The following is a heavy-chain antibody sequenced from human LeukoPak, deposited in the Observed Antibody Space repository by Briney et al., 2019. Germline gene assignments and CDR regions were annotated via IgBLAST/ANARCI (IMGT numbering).Heavy chain of an antibody. D-gene: IGHD1-26*01. CDR2: IFTSEVT. CDR1: GGSISTFY. J-gene: IGHJ5*02. CDR3: ARSDGIVGEEAWFDP. V-gene: IGHV4-4*09. Sequence: SETLSLTCTVSGGSISTFYWNWIRRPPGKGLEWIGYIFTSEVTIYSPSFRSRVAISVDTSKNQFSLNLSSVTAADTAVYFWARSDGIVGEEAWFDPWGPGTLVTVSS.